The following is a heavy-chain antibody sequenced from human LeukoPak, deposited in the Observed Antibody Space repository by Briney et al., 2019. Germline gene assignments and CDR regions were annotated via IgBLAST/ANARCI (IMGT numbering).Heavy chain of an antibody. CDR1: GGSISSYY. V-gene: IGHV4-59*01. CDR2: IYYSGGT. J-gene: IGHJ4*02. D-gene: IGHD3-10*01. Sequence: SETLSLTCTVSGGSISSYYWSWIRQPPGKGLEWIGYIYYSGGTNYNPSLKSRVTISVDTSKNQFSLKLSSVTAADTAVYYCARASADYYGSGSTPFDYWGQGTLVTVSS. CDR3: ARASADYYGSGSTPFDY.